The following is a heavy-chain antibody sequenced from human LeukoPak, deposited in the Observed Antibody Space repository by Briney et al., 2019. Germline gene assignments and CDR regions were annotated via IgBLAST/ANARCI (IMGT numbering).Heavy chain of an antibody. CDR1: GFPFSNSW. CDR3: AGGNAMDV. Sequence: GGSLRLSCAVSGFPFSNSWMYWVRQAPGKGLEGVANIKKDGSGISYVESVKGRFIISRDNSRNSLYLQMNSLKVEDTAVYFCAGGNAMDVWGQGTTVIVSS. J-gene: IGHJ6*02. CDR2: IKKDGSGI. V-gene: IGHV3-7*03.